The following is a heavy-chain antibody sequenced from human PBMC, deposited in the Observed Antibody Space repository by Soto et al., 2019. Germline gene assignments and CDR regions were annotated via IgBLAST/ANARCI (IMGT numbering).Heavy chain of an antibody. Sequence: SETLSLTCTVSGGSVSSGSYYWSWIRQPPGKGLEWIGYIYYSGSTNYNPSLKSRVTISVDTSKNQFSLKLSSVTAADTAVYYCARGDPVYDSSGYAGYYFDYWGQGTLVTVSS. J-gene: IGHJ4*02. CDR1: GGSVSSGSYY. CDR2: IYYSGST. CDR3: ARGDPVYDSSGYAGYYFDY. D-gene: IGHD3-22*01. V-gene: IGHV4-61*01.